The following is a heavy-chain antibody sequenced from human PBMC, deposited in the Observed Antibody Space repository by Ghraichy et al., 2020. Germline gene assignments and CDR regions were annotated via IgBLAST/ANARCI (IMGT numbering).Heavy chain of an antibody. Sequence: SETLSLTCAVYGGSFSGYYWSWIRQPPGKGLEWIGEINHSGSTNYNPSLKSRVTISVDTSKNQFSLKLSSVTAADTAVYYCARANPIAAAGTPWGYWGQGTLVTVSS. D-gene: IGHD6-13*01. CDR2: INHSGST. J-gene: IGHJ4*02. V-gene: IGHV4-34*01. CDR3: ARANPIAAAGTPWGY. CDR1: GGSFSGYY.